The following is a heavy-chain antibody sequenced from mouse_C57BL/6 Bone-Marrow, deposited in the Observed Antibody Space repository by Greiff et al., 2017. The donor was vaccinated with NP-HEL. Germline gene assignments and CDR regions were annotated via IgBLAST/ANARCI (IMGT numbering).Heavy chain of an antibody. V-gene: IGHV5-4*03. CDR2: ISDGGSYT. Sequence: EVMLVESGGGLVKPGGSLKLSCAASGFTFSSYAMSWVRQTPEKRLEWVATISDGGSYTYYPDNVKGRFTISRDNAKNNLYLQMSHLKSEDTAMYYCARVIYYYGSSSLYYAMDYWGQGTSVTVSS. D-gene: IGHD1-1*01. CDR1: GFTFSSYA. J-gene: IGHJ4*01. CDR3: ARVIYYYGSSSLYYAMDY.